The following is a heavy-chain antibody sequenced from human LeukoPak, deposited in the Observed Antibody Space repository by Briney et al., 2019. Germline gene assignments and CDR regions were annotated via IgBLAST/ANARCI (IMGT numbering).Heavy chain of an antibody. CDR2: INPNSGGT. J-gene: IGHJ4*02. D-gene: IGHD6-19*01. V-gene: IGHV1-2*04. Sequence: GASVKVSCKASGYTFTGYYMHWVRQAPGQGLEWMGWINPNSGGTNYAQKFQGWVTMTSDTSISTAYMELSRLRSDDTAVYYCARDSSGFYPFDYWGQGTLVTVSS. CDR1: GYTFTGYY. CDR3: ARDSSGFYPFDY.